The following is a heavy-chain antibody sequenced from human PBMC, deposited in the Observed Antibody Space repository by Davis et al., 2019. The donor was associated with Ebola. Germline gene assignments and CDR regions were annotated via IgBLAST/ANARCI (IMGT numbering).Heavy chain of an antibody. Sequence: MPSETLSLTCAVYGGSFSGYYWSWIRQPPGKGLEWIGEINHSGSTNYNPSLKSRVTISVDTSKHQFSLKLSSVTAADTAVYYCARGGGIQLWLRRRLDPWGQGTLVTVSS. CDR3: ARGGGIQLWLRRRLDP. D-gene: IGHD5-18*01. J-gene: IGHJ5*02. V-gene: IGHV4-34*01. CDR1: GGSFSGYY. CDR2: INHSGST.